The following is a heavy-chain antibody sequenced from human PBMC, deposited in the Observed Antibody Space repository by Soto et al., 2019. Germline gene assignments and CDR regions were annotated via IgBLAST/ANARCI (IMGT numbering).Heavy chain of an antibody. D-gene: IGHD3-22*01. J-gene: IGHJ3*01. Sequence: EVQLVESGGGLVQPGWSLRLSCVASGFTFSNYWMAWVRQAPGKGLEWVANIKSDGSVKNLADSVVGRSTISRDNAENSLHLQMNSLRGADTAVYYCAKDDNYCDGSVCYDVFDVWGKGTMVAVSS. CDR3: AKDDNYCDGSVCYDVFDV. CDR2: IKSDGSVK. V-gene: IGHV3-7*05. CDR1: GFTFSNYW.